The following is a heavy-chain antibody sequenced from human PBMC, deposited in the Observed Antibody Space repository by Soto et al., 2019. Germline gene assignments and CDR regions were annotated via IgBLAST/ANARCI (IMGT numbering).Heavy chain of an antibody. V-gene: IGHV4-39*01. D-gene: IGHD3-3*02. CDR3: ASPKIAFYNWFDP. CDR2: IYYSGST. J-gene: IGHJ5*02. CDR1: GGSISSSSYY. Sequence: QLQLQESGPGLVRPSETLSLTCTVSGGSISSSSYYWGWIRQPPGKGLEWIGSIYYSGSTYYNPSLRSRVTISVDTSTNQFSLKLSSVTAADTAVYYCASPKIAFYNWFDPWGQGTLVTVSS.